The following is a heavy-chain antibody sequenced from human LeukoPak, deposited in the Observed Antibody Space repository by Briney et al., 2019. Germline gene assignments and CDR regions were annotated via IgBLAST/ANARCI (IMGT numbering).Heavy chain of an antibody. CDR3: ARVDCRSTSCSPFDY. CDR1: GFTFRTFS. D-gene: IGHD2-2*01. V-gene: IGHV3-30*04. CDR2: ILYDGSTQ. J-gene: IGHJ4*02. Sequence: GGSLRLSCAVSGFTFRTFSMHWVRQAPGKGLEWVAVILYDGSTQYYADSVRGLFTASRDNSKDTLYLQMNSLRVEDTAVYYCARVDCRSTSCSPFDYWGQGTLVTVTS.